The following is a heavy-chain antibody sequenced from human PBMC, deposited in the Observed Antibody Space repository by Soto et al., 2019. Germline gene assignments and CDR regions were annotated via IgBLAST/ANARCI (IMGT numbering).Heavy chain of an antibody. Sequence: EVQLLESGGGLVQPGESLRLSCTAPEFSFSSYALGWVRLPPGKGLEWVSGITANGASAYNADSVKGRFTVFRDNSRNTLFLQMNSLRAEDTAVYYCAKAKSTAWFFYDSWGQGTLVTVSS. J-gene: IGHJ4*02. V-gene: IGHV3-23*01. CDR1: EFSFSSYA. CDR3: AKAKSTAWFFYDS. D-gene: IGHD2-21*02. CDR2: ITANGASA.